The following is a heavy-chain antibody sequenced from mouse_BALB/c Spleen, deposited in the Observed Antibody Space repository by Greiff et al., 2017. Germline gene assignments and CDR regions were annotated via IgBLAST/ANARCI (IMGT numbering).Heavy chain of an antibody. J-gene: IGHJ3*01. CDR2: IYPGDGDT. D-gene: IGHD2-10*01. CDR3: ARSYYGNYVPAY. Sequence: QVQLKESGAELARPGASVKLSCKASGYTFTSYWMQWVKQRPGQGLEWIGAIYPGDGDTRYTQKFKGKATLTADKSSSTAYMQLSSLASEDSAVYYCARSYYGNYVPAYWGQGTLVTVSA. V-gene: IGHV1-87*01. CDR1: GYTFTSYW.